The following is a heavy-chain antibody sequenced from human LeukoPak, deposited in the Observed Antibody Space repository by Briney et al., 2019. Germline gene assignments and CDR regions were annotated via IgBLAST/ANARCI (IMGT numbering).Heavy chain of an antibody. D-gene: IGHD3-10*01. CDR2: IYSSGTT. CDR1: GGSISGYF. V-gene: IGHV4-4*07. CDR3: ARWTGSFDY. Sequence: PSEALSLTCSVSGGSISGYFWSWIRQPAGKGLEWIERIYSSGTTNYNPSLKSRVTMSLDTSENQFSLKLSSVTAADTAVYYCARWTGSFDYWGQGTLVTVSS. J-gene: IGHJ4*02.